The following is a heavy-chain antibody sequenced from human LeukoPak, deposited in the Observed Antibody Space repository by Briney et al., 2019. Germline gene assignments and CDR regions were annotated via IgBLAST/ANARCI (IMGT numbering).Heavy chain of an antibody. CDR1: GYTFTGYY. D-gene: IGHD2-2*01. V-gene: IGHV1-2*02. CDR2: INPNSGGT. CDR3: ARDDGVVPAAMGSNWFDP. J-gene: IGHJ5*02. Sequence: ASVKVSCKASGYTFTGYYMHWVRQAPGQGLEWMGWINPNSGGTNYAQKFQGRVTTTRDTSISTAYMELSRLRSDDTAVYYCARDDGVVPAAMGSNWFDPWGQGTLVTVSS.